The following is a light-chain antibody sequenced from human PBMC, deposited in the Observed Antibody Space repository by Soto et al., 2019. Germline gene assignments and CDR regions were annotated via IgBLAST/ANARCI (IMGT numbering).Light chain of an antibody. V-gene: IGKV1-39*01. Sequence: DIQMTQSPSSLSASVGDRVTISCRASPTITTYLNWYQQKPGKAPKLLIYAASSLHSGVPSRFSGSGSGTDFTLTISSLQPEDFAAYYCQQTYSALWTFGQGTKLEIK. CDR1: PTITTY. CDR2: AAS. J-gene: IGKJ1*01. CDR3: QQTYSALWT.